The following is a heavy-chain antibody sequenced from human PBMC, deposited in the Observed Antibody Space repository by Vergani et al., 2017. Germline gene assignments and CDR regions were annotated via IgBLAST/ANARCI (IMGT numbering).Heavy chain of an antibody. Sequence: QVQLQQWGAGLLKPSETLSLTCAVYGGSFSGYYWSWIRQPPGQGLEWIGEINHSGSTNYNPYPKSRVTISVDTSKNQFSLKLSSVTAADTAVYYCARAAVTTDVTGGWKYYFDYWGQGTLVTVSS. CDR3: ARAAVTTDVTGGWKYYFDY. CDR2: INHSGST. D-gene: IGHD4-11*01. CDR1: GGSFSGYY. V-gene: IGHV4-34*01. J-gene: IGHJ4*02.